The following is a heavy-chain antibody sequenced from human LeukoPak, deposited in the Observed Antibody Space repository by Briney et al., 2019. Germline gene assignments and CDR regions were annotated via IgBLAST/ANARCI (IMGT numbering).Heavy chain of an antibody. D-gene: IGHD3-22*01. J-gene: IGHJ4*02. CDR2: IYPRDGST. Sequence: VASVKVSCKASGYTFTSNYIHWVRQAPGQGLEWMGMIYPRDGSTNFAQKFQGRVSITADESTSTAFMELSSLRSEDTAVYYCAREWGLESSGYYYAYWGQGTLVTVSS. CDR3: AREWGLESSGYYYAY. CDR1: GYTFTSNY. V-gene: IGHV1-46*01.